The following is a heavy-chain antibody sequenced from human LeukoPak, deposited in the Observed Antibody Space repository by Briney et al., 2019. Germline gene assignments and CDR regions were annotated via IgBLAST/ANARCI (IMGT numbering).Heavy chain of an antibody. CDR1: GYTFTGYY. V-gene: IGHV1-2*02. D-gene: IGHD1-7*01. CDR3: ARDLIKNWNYGSGY. Sequence: ASVKVSCKASGYTFTGYYMHWVRQAPGQGLEWMGWINPNSGGTNYAQKFQGRVTMTRDTSISTAYMELSRLRSDDTAVYYCARDLIKNWNYGSGYSGQGTLVTVSS. CDR2: INPNSGGT. J-gene: IGHJ4*02.